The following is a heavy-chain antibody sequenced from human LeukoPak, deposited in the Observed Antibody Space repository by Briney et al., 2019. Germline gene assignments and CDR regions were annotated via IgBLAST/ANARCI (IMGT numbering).Heavy chain of an antibody. CDR1: EFTFSSYW. V-gene: IGHV3-74*01. CDR3: ARTVSGIAAL. D-gene: IGHD6-13*01. CDR2: INSDVSST. Sequence: GGSLRLSCAASEFTFSSYWMHWVRQAPGNGLVWVSRINSDVSSTSYADSVKGRFTISRDNAKNTLYLQMNSLRAEDTAVYYCARTVSGIAALWGQGTLVTVSS. J-gene: IGHJ4*02.